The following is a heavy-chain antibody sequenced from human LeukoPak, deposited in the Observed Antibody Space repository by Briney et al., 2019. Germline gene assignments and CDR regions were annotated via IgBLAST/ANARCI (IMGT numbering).Heavy chain of an antibody. V-gene: IGHV3-7*01. CDR3: AKAGAYPIITYDS. D-gene: IGHD3-10*01. Sequence: GGSLRLACSASGFTFSSYWMNWVRQAPWKGLEWVANIQRDGNEKYYVDSVKGRFSISRENAKNLLYLQMDSLRAEDTAVYYCAKAGAYPIITYDSWGQGDLVTVSS. CDR2: IQRDGNEK. J-gene: IGHJ5*01. CDR1: GFTFSSYW.